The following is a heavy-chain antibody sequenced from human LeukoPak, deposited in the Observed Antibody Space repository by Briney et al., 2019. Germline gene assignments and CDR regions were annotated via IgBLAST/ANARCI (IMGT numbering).Heavy chain of an antibody. CDR3: AKVQYVYYGSGSYGMDV. CDR2: ISYDGSNK. CDR1: GFTFSSYG. Sequence: GGSLRLSCAASGFTFSSYGMHWVRQAPGKGLEWVAVISYDGSNKYYADSVKGRFTISRDNSKNTLYLQMNSLRAEDTAVYYCAKVQYVYYGSGSYGMDVWGQGTTVTVSS. V-gene: IGHV3-30*18. D-gene: IGHD3-10*01. J-gene: IGHJ6*02.